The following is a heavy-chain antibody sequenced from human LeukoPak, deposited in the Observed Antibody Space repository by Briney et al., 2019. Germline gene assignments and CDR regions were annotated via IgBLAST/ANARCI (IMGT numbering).Heavy chain of an antibody. CDR2: IRYDGSNR. CDR1: GFTFSDFW. Sequence: GGSLRLSCAGSGFTFSDFWMTWVRQAPGKGLEWVTFIRYDGSNRYYADSVKGRFTISRDNAKNSLYLQMNSLRVEDTAVYYCARPPGYYLIWGQGTLVTVSS. CDR3: ARPPGYYLI. V-gene: IGHV3-33*08. D-gene: IGHD3-9*01. J-gene: IGHJ4*02.